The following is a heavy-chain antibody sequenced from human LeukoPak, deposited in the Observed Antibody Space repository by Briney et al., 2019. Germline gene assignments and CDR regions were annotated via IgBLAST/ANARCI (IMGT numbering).Heavy chain of an antibody. J-gene: IGHJ4*02. Sequence: GGSLRLSCAASGFTFSDHIMNWVRQLPGKRLEWVAYVSGSGSTVYYADSVKGRLTISRDNGKSSLYLQMNSLRVEDTALYYCVRQFASWGQGTLVTVSS. V-gene: IGHV3-48*01. CDR2: VSGSGSTV. CDR1: GFTFSDHI. CDR3: VRQFAS.